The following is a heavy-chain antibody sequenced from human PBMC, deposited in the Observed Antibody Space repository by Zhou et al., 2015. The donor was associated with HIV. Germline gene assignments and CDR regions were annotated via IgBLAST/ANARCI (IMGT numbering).Heavy chain of an antibody. J-gene: IGHJ6*02. D-gene: IGHD3-16*01. CDR1: GLTFARHG. Sequence: QVQLVQSGAEVKKPGSSVKVSCKASGLTFARHGFNWVRQAPGQGLEWVGGILPIYGTKHSAKKFKGRLTITADESTSTVSLEVNSLRSEDTAVYYCARPWVGDYYYGMDVWGQGTTVTVSS. CDR3: ARPWVGDYYYGMDV. V-gene: IGHV1-69*12. CDR2: ILPIYGTK.